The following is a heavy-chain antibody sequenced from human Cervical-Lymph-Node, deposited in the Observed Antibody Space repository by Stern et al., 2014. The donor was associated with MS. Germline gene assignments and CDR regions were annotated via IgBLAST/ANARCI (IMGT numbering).Heavy chain of an antibody. D-gene: IGHD6-19*01. J-gene: IGHJ3*02. CDR3: ARALFPQLYSSYVPNAFDI. Sequence: QVQLVQSGAEVKKPGASVKVSCKASGYTFTSYAMHWVRQAPGQRLEWMGWINVGNGNTKYSQKFQGRVTITRDTSASTAYMELSSLRSEDTAVYYCARALFPQLYSSYVPNAFDIWGQGTMVTVSS. V-gene: IGHV1-3*01. CDR2: INVGNGNT. CDR1: GYTFTSYA.